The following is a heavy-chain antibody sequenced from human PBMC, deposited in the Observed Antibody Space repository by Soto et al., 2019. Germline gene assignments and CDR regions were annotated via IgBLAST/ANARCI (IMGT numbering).Heavy chain of an antibody. CDR1: GGSISSGGYY. V-gene: IGHV4-31*03. D-gene: IGHD6-25*01. Sequence: SETLSLTCTVSGGSISSGGYYWSWIRQHPGKGLEWIGYIYYSGSTYYNPSLKSRVTISVDTPKNQFSLKLSSVTAADTAVYYCARVSGRNVAFDIWGQGTMVTVSS. J-gene: IGHJ3*02. CDR3: ARVSGRNVAFDI. CDR2: IYYSGST.